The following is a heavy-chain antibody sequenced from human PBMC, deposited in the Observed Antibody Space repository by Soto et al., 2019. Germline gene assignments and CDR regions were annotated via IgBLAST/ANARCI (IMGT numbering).Heavy chain of an antibody. Sequence: QVQLQESGPGLVKPSETLSLTSTVSGGPLSSGSYYWSWIRQPLGKGLEWIGYTYYSGNTTYNPPLPCRFTNSVDTAKNKYTQNLTSVAASDPDMYYCVPDVKNVSARHYEFGYWDQGP. CDR2: TYYSGNT. CDR1: GGPLSSGSYY. V-gene: IGHV4-61*01. CDR3: VPDVKNVSARHYEFGY. D-gene: IGHD3-10*01. J-gene: IGHJ4*02.